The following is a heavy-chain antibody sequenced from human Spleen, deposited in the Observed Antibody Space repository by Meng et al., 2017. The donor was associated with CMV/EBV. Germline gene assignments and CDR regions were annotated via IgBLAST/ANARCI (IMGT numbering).Heavy chain of an antibody. CDR1: GFTVSSNY. Sequence: GGSLRLSCAASGFTVSSNYMSWVRQAPGKGLEWVSVIYSGGSTYYADSVKGRFTISRDNSKNTLYLQMNSLRAEDTAVYYCARGIMAQYYYYYGMDVWGQGTTVTVSS. D-gene: IGHD3-16*01. CDR3: ARGIMAQYYYYYGMDV. V-gene: IGHV3-66*02. CDR2: IYSGGST. J-gene: IGHJ6*02.